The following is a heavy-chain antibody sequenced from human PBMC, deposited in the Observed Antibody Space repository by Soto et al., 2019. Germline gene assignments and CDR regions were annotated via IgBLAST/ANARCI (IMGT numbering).Heavy chain of an antibody. J-gene: IGHJ4*02. CDR2: IYNNGRT. CDR1: GGSVYDFY. CDR3: ARGHGIYVRFDS. D-gene: IGHD3-10*02. Sequence: QVHLQESGPGRVKPSETLSLTCSVSGGSVYDFYWNWLRQTPGKGLEWIGNIYNNGRTNYNPSLKNRVTISIDTSKNQFSLHLSSVTTADTAMYFCARGHGIYVRFDSWGQGPLVSVSS. V-gene: IGHV4-59*02.